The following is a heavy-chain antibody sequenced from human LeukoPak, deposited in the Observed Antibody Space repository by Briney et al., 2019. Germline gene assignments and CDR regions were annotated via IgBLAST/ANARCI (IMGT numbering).Heavy chain of an antibody. Sequence: PGGSLRLSCAASGFTFSSYAMTWVRQAPGKGLEWVSAISGSGGRTHYADSVKGRFTISRDNSKNTLYLQMNSLRAEDTATYYCAKVSRGEPNDCWGQGTLVTVSS. CDR1: GFTFSSYA. CDR3: AKVSRGEPNDC. J-gene: IGHJ4*02. V-gene: IGHV3-23*01. CDR2: ISGSGGRT. D-gene: IGHD4-17*01.